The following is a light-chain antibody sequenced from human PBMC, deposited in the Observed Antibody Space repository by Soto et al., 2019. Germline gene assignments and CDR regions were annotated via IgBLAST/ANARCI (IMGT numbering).Light chain of an antibody. CDR1: QSISSY. CDR2: AAS. V-gene: IGKV1-39*01. Sequence: DIQMTQSPSSLTASGGDRVTITCRASQSISSYLNWYQQKPGKAPKLLIYAASSLQSGVPSRFSGSGSGTDFTLTISSLQPEDFATYYCQQTFSTPLTFGGGTKVEIQ. CDR3: QQTFSTPLT. J-gene: IGKJ4*01.